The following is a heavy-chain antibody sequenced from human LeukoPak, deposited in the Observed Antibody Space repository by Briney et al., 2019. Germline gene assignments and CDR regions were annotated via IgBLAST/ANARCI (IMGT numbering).Heavy chain of an antibody. CDR1: GFTFSSYS. CDR2: ISSSSSYI. V-gene: IGHV3-21*01. Sequence: GGSLRLSCAASGFTFSSYSMNWVRQAPGKGLEWVSSISSSSSYIYYADSVNGRFTISRDNTKDSLYLQMNSLRAEDTAVYYCARIAYSSSSDYWGQGTLVTVSS. D-gene: IGHD6-6*01. J-gene: IGHJ4*02. CDR3: ARIAYSSSSDY.